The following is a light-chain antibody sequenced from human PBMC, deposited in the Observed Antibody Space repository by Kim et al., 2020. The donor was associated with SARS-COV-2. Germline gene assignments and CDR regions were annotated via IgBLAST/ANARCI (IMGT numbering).Light chain of an antibody. CDR1: QSISSY. CDR2: AAS. Sequence: DIQMTQPPSSLSASVGDRVTITCRASQSISSYLNWYQQKPGKAPKLLIYAASSLQSGVPSRFSGSGSGTDFTLTISSLQPEDFATYYCQQSYSTPRTFGQGTKVDSK. V-gene: IGKV1-39*01. CDR3: QQSYSTPRT. J-gene: IGKJ1*01.